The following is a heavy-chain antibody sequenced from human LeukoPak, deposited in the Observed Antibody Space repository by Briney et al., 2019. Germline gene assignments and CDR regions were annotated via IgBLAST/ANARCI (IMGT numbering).Heavy chain of an antibody. V-gene: IGHV3-64*01. CDR3: ARGREGAYSYVDY. CDR2: ISSSGGTT. J-gene: IGHJ4*02. CDR1: GFTFSNYA. D-gene: IGHD5-18*01. Sequence: PGGSLRLSCAASGFTFSNYAMHWVRQAPGKGLEYVSAISSSGGTTYYANSVKGRFTISRDISKNTLYLQMGSLRAEDMAVYYCARGREGAYSYVDYWGQGTLVTVSS.